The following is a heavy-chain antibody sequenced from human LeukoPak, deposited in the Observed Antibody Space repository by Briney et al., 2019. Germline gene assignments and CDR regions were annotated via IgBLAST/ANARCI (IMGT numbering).Heavy chain of an antibody. V-gene: IGHV3-7*03. CDR3: AKDISFGGVIGFDY. CDR2: IKQDGSEK. J-gene: IGHJ4*02. D-gene: IGHD3-16*02. CDR1: GFTFSSYW. Sequence: GGSLRLSCAASGFTFSSYWMSWVRQAPGKGLEWVANIKQDGSEKYYVDSVKGRFTISRDNAKNSLYLQMNSLRAEDTALYYCAKDISFGGVIGFDYWGQGTLVTVSS.